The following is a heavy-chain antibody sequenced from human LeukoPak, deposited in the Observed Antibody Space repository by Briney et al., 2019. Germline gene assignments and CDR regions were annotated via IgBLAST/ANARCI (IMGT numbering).Heavy chain of an antibody. CDR3: ARVMRGSGGDGGLDP. V-gene: IGHV4-59*01. J-gene: IGHJ5*02. Sequence: SETLSLTCTVSGGSISSYYWSWIRQPPGKGLEWIGYIYYSGSTNYNPSLKSRVTISVDTSKNQFSLKLSSVTAADTAMYYCARVMRGSGGDGGLDPWGQGTLVAVSS. CDR2: IYYSGST. CDR1: GGSISSYY. D-gene: IGHD2-15*01.